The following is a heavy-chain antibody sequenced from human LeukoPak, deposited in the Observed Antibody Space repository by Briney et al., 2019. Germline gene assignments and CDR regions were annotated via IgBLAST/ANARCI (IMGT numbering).Heavy chain of an antibody. J-gene: IGHJ4*02. D-gene: IGHD6-6*01. V-gene: IGHV5-51*01. Sequence: GESLKISCKGSGYSFTSYWIGWVRQMPGKGLEWMGIIYPGDSDTRYSPSFQGQVTISADKSIGTAYLQWSSLKASDTAMYFCVVGREYSTDYFDYWGQGTLVTVSS. CDR1: GYSFTSYW. CDR2: IYPGDSDT. CDR3: VVGREYSTDYFDY.